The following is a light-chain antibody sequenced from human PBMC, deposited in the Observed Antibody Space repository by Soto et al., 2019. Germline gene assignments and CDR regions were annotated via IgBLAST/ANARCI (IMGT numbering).Light chain of an antibody. J-gene: IGKJ1*01. Sequence: DIQMTQSPSTLSASVGDRVTITCRASESINIWLAWFQQKPGKAPKLLISKASTLESGVPSRFSGSGSGTEFTLTISSLQPDDFATYHCQQYHIHSTFGQGTKGEVK. CDR1: ESINIW. CDR3: QQYHIHST. CDR2: KAS. V-gene: IGKV1-5*03.